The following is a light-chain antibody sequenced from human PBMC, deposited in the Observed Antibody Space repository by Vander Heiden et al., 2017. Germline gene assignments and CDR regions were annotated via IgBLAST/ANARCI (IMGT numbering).Light chain of an antibody. J-gene: IGKJ1*01. Sequence: DIQMTQSPSTLSASVGDRVTITCRASQSISSWLAWYQQKPGKAPKLLIYKASSLESGVPSRFSGSGSGTEFTLTISSLQPDDFATYYCQQYNSYPPWTFGHGTKVEIK. CDR3: QQYNSYPPWT. CDR2: KAS. CDR1: QSISSW. V-gene: IGKV1-5*03.